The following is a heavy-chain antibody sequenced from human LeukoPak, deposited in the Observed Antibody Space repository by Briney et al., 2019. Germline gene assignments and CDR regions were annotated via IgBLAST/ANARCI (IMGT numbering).Heavy chain of an antibody. V-gene: IGHV4-34*01. J-gene: IGHJ4*02. Sequence: PSETLSLTCAVYGGSFSGYYWSWIRQPPGKGLEWIGEINHSGSTNYNPSLKSRVTISVDTSKNQFSLKLSSVTAADTAVYYCARKSILTSGRKPYDVWDQGALVTVSS. CDR2: INHSGST. CDR1: GGSFSGYY. CDR3: ARKSILTSGRKPYDV. D-gene: IGHD2-15*01.